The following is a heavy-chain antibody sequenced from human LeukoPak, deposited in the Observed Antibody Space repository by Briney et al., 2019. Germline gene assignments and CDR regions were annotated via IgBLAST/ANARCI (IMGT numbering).Heavy chain of an antibody. CDR2: ISRSSSYI. V-gene: IGHV3-21*01. J-gene: IGHJ3*02. D-gene: IGHD3-22*01. Sequence: PGGSLRLSCAASGFTFSNYWMSWVRQAPGKGLEWVSSISRSSSYIYYADSVKGRFTISRDNAKNSLYLQMNSLRAEDTAVYYCARSGYYDSSGYIDAFDIWGQGTMVTVSS. CDR1: GFTFSNYW. CDR3: ARSGYYDSSGYIDAFDI.